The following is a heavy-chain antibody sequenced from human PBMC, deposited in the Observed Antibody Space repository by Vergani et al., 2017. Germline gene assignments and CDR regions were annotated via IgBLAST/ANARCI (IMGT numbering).Heavy chain of an antibody. Sequence: EVELVESGGGLVQPGGSLRLSCEASGFTFNEYWMHWARQVPGKGLVCVSGMKGDGDTISYEDSVKGRFTISRDNAKNTLFLKMNIRRAEDTAVYYCARARKFRFGVVWENWFDPWGQGTLVTVSS. D-gene: IGHD3-3*01. CDR3: ARARKFRFGVVWENWFDP. CDR1: GFTFNEYW. J-gene: IGHJ5*02. CDR2: MKGDGDTI. V-gene: IGHV3-74*01.